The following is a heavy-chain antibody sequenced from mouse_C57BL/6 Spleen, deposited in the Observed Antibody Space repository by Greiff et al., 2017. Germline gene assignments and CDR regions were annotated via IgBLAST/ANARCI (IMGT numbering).Heavy chain of an antibody. J-gene: IGHJ1*03. CDR3: ASPFITTVVAHWYFDV. V-gene: IGHV1-85*01. Sequence: QVQLQQSGPELVKPGASVKLSCKASGYTFTSYDINWVKQRPGQGLEWIGWIYPRDGSTKYNEKFKGKATLTVDTSSSTAYMELHSLTSEDSAVYFCASPFITTVVAHWYFDVWGTGTTVTVSS. CDR1: GYTFTSYD. D-gene: IGHD1-1*01. CDR2: IYPRDGST.